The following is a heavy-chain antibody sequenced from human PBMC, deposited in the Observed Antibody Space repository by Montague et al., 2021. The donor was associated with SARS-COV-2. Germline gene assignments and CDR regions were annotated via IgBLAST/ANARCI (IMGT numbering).Heavy chain of an antibody. CDR1: GFRFDDYA. Sequence: SLRLSCAASGFRFDDYAMHWVRQAPGKGLEWVSGIRWNSGKIGYADSVKGRFTISRDNAKNVLYLEMNSLRPEDTALYYCAKDGSGTYSKYSLDVWGKGTTVTVS. V-gene: IGHV3-9*01. J-gene: IGHJ6*04. D-gene: IGHD1-26*01. CDR2: IRWNSGKI. CDR3: AKDGSGTYSKYSLDV.